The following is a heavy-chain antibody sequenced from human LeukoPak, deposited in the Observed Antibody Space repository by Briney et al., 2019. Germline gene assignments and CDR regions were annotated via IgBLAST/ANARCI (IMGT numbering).Heavy chain of an antibody. D-gene: IGHD5-24*01. CDR1: EFTFSRYA. J-gene: IGHJ4*02. CDR3: AKDNGRWDFLALFDH. V-gene: IGHV3-30*18. CDR2: ISYDGTKT. Sequence: GGSLRLSCAASEFTFSRYAMHWVRKAPGKGLEWLAIISYDGTKTYYADSVKGRFTISRDNSKNILYLQMNSPRTEDTGLYYCAKDNGRWDFLALFDHWGQGAHVIVS.